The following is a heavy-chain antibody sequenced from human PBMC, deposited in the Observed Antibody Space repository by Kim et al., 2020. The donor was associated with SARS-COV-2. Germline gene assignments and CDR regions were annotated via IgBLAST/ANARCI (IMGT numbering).Heavy chain of an antibody. CDR3: ARDPMITFGGVIAIVYY. Sequence: GGSLRLSCAASGFTFSSYAMHWVRQAPGKGLEWVAVISYDGSNKYYADSVKGRFTISRDNSKNTLYLQMNSLRAEDTAVYYCARDPMITFGGVIAIVYY. CDR2: ISYDGSNK. V-gene: IGHV3-30*04. D-gene: IGHD3-16*02. CDR1: GFTFSSYA. J-gene: IGHJ6*01.